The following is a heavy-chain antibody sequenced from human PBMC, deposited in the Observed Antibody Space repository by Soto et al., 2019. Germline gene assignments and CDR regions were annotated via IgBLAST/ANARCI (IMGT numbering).Heavy chain of an antibody. D-gene: IGHD2-21*01. CDR1: GGTFSSQL. Sequence: SVEVSCRASGGTFSSQLISWVRQAPGQGLEWMGGIIPLFLRTYYAQKSQARVTITADDSTSTVYMEMSSLRSDDTAVYYCARGHRSSMNTYDGRYFDDWGQGTLVTVSS. V-gene: IGHV1-69*13. CDR3: ARGHRSSMNTYDGRYFDD. CDR2: IIPLFLRT. J-gene: IGHJ4*02.